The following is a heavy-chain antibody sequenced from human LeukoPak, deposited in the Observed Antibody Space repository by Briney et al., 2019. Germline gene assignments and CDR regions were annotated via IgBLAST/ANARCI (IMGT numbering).Heavy chain of an antibody. D-gene: IGHD2-15*01. CDR1: GFTFSNYA. V-gene: IGHV3-23*01. J-gene: IGHJ4*02. CDR2: ITGSGNDA. CDR3: AKGATGLRIVGDD. Sequence: PGGSLRLSCAASGFTFSNYAMTWVRQAPGKGLEWVSTITGSGNDAYYADSVKGRFTIPRDNSKNMLYLQMDSLRAEDTAVYYCAKGATGLRIVGDDWGQGTLVTVSS.